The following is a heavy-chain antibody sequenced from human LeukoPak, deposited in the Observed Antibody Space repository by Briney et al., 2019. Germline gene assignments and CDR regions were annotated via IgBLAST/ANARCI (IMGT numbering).Heavy chain of an antibody. V-gene: IGHV4-61*02. D-gene: IGHD3-3*01. CDR2: IYTSGST. CDR3: GRGWSNYHFWSGFDY. J-gene: IGHJ4*02. CDR1: GGSISSGSYY. Sequence: PSQTLSLTCTVSGGSISSGSYYWSWIRQPAGKGLEWIGRIYTSGSTNYNPSLKSRVTISVDTSKNQFSLKLSSVTAADTAVYYCGRGWSNYHFWSGFDYWGQGTLVTVSS.